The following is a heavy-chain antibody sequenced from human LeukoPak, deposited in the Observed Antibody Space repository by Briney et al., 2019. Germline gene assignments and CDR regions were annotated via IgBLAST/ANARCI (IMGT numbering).Heavy chain of an antibody. CDR2: IRSKANSYAT. J-gene: IGHJ4*02. CDR3: AKDPPTI. V-gene: IGHV3-73*01. D-gene: IGHD5-12*01. CDR1: GFTFSGSA. Sequence: GGSLRLSCAASGFTFSGSAMHWVRQASGKGLEWVGRIRSKANSYATAYAASVKGRFTISRDNSKNTLYLQMNSLRAEDTAVYYCAKDPPTIWGQGTLVTVSS.